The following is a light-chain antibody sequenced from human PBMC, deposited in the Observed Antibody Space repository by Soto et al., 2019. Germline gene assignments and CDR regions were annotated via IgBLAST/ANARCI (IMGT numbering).Light chain of an antibody. CDR1: SSNIGAGYD. J-gene: IGLJ3*02. CDR2: GSS. CDR3: QSYDNNLSGGV. Sequence: HSVLTQPPSVSGAPGQRVTISCTGSSSNIGAGYDVHWYQQLPGRAPRLLIYGSSSRPSGVPDRISGSKSGTSASLAITGLQAEDEADYYCQSYDNNLSGGVFGGGTKLTVL. V-gene: IGLV1-40*01.